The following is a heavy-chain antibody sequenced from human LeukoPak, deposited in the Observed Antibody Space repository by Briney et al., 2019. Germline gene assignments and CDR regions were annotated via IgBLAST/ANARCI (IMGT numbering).Heavy chain of an antibody. CDR3: AKGGSGSYYRYYFDC. CDR1: GFTFSNYA. D-gene: IGHD1-26*01. Sequence: PGGSLRLSCAASGFTFSNYAMNWVRQAPGKGLEWVLGIIGSGDGTYYADSVKGRFSISRDNSKNTLYLQMDSLRAEDTAVYYCAKGGSGSYYRYYFDCWGQGTLVTVSS. V-gene: IGHV3-23*01. CDR2: IIGSGDGT. J-gene: IGHJ4*02.